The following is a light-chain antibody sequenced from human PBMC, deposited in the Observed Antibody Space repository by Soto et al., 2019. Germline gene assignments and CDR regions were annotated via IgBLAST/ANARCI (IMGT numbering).Light chain of an antibody. V-gene: IGKV3-20*01. CDR2: GAS. Sequence: EIVLTQSPGTLSLSPGERATLSCRASQSVSSTYLAWYQHKLGQAPRLVIYGASSKASGIPDRFIGSGSGTDFTLTISRLEPEDFAVYYCQQYGSSPRSFGQGTKVEVK. J-gene: IGKJ1*01. CDR3: QQYGSSPRS. CDR1: QSVSSTY.